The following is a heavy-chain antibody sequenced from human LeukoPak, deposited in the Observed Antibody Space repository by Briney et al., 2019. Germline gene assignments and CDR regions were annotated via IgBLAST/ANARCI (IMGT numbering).Heavy chain of an antibody. J-gene: IGHJ4*02. V-gene: IGHV3-74*01. D-gene: IGHD6-19*01. CDR3: ATPAVAGTLDY. CDR1: GFTFSRYY. CDR2: INSDESST. Sequence: GGSLRLSCAASGFTFSRYYMHWVRQAPGKWLVWVSLINSDESSTSYADSVKGRFTISRDNANNTLYLQMNSLRAEDTAVYYCATPAVAGTLDYWGQGALVTVSS.